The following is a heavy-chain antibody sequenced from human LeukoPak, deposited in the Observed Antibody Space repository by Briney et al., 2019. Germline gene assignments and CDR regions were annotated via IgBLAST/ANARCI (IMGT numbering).Heavy chain of an antibody. Sequence: SETLSLTCAVSGVSISSDTYWSWVRQSPGKGLEWIGEVSHSGRTTYNPSVKTRITMSVDKTKNQFSVNLRSVTAADTAIYYCAKNRLNSGYYPSFEYWGQGTLVTVSS. J-gene: IGHJ4*02. CDR1: GVSISSDTY. V-gene: IGHV4-4*02. CDR3: AKNRLNSGYYPSFEY. D-gene: IGHD3-22*01. CDR2: VSHSGRT.